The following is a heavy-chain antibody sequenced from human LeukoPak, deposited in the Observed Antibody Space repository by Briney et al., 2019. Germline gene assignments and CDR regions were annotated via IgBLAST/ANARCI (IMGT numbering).Heavy chain of an antibody. D-gene: IGHD6-19*01. CDR1: GGSFSGYY. CDR3: ARAYSSGWEGWNY. Sequence: KPSETLSLTCAVYGGSFSGYYWSWIRQPPGKGLEWIGEINHSGSTNYNPSLKSRVTISVDTSKNQFSLKLSSVTAADTAVYYCARAYSSGWEGWNYWGQGTLVTVSS. CDR2: INHSGST. J-gene: IGHJ4*02. V-gene: IGHV4-34*01.